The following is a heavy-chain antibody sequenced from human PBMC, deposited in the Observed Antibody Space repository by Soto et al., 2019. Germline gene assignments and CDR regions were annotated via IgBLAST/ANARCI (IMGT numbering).Heavy chain of an antibody. V-gene: IGHV4-31*03. Sequence: QVQLQESGPGLVKPSQTLSLTCTVSSGSITSGGYYWSWIRQLPGKGLEYIGYIYHSGSTYYNPSLTSRLTISVDTSKNPFSLPLTSVTAADTAVYHGASEPIGDPHGYFAYWGQGTPVTVSS. CDR1: SGSITSGGYY. D-gene: IGHD2-21*02. CDR3: ASEPIGDPHGYFAY. J-gene: IGHJ4*02. CDR2: IYHSGST.